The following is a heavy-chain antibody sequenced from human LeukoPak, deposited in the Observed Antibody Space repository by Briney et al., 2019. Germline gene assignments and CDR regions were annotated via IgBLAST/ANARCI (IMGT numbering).Heavy chain of an antibody. CDR2: IYSGGST. V-gene: IGHV3-53*01. CDR3: VRDGISVAGTFDC. Sequence: PGGSPRLSCAASGFNVRSNYMSWVPQAPGKGLEWVSVIYSGGSTYYADSVKGRFTISRDNSKNTLYLQMNSLRAEDTAVYYCVRDGISVAGTFDCVGQGSLVSV. J-gene: IGHJ4*02. CDR1: GFNVRSNY. D-gene: IGHD6-19*01.